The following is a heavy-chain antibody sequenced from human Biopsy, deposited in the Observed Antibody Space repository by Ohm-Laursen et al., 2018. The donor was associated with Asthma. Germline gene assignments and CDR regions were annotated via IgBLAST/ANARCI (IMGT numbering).Heavy chain of an antibody. Sequence: GASVKVSCKAPGGTFSNFAISWVRQAPGQGLEWMGGHDHEEGGTVNARRFQGRVTMTEDTSTDTAYMELSSLSSDDTAVYYCASDFPKDYVRYNFQFWGQGTTVTVSS. J-gene: IGHJ6*02. V-gene: IGHV1-24*01. CDR2: HDHEEGGT. CDR1: GGTFSNFA. CDR3: ASDFPKDYVRYNFQF. D-gene: IGHD2/OR15-2a*01.